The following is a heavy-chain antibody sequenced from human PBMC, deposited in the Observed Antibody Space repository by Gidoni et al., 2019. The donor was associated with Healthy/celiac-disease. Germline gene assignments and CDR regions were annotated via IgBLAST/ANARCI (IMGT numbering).Heavy chain of an antibody. Sequence: EVQLVESGGGLVQPGRSLRLSCAASGFTFDDYAMHWVRQAPGKGLEWFSCISWNSGSIGYADSVKGRFTIARDNAKNSLYLQMNSLRAEDTALYYCAKGAYDSSGHHYFDYWGQGTLVTVSS. J-gene: IGHJ4*02. CDR1: GFTFDDYA. D-gene: IGHD3-22*01. CDR2: ISWNSGSI. V-gene: IGHV3-9*01. CDR3: AKGAYDSSGHHYFDY.